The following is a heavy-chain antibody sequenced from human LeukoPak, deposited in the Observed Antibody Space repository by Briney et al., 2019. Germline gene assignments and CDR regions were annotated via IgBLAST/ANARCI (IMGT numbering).Heavy chain of an antibody. J-gene: IGHJ4*02. CDR2: IYYSGST. V-gene: IGHV4-59*01. D-gene: IGHD5-24*01. Sequence: SETLSLTCTVSGGSISSYYWSWIRQPPGKGLEWIGYIYYSGSTNYNPSLKSRVTISVDTSKNQFSLKLSSVTAADTAVYYCAREFGRHGFNYFDYWGQGTLVTVSS. CDR3: AREFGRHGFNYFDY. CDR1: GGSISSYY.